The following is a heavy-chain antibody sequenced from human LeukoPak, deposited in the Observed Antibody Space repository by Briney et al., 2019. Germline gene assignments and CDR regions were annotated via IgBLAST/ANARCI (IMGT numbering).Heavy chain of an antibody. D-gene: IGHD6-13*01. Sequence: SESLSLTCTVSGYSISSGYYWGWIRQPPGKGLEWIGSIYHSGSTYYNPSLKSRVTISVDTSKNQFSLKLSSVTAADTAVYYCARLIPHGPIAAAGTGGHYFDYWGQGTLVTVSS. CDR2: IYHSGST. CDR1: GYSISSGYY. CDR3: ARLIPHGPIAAAGTGGHYFDY. V-gene: IGHV4-38-2*02. J-gene: IGHJ4*02.